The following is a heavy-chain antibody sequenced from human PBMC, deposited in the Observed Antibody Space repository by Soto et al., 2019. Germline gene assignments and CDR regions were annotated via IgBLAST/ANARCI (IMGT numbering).Heavy chain of an antibody. D-gene: IGHD3-10*01. V-gene: IGHV4-59*12. J-gene: IGHJ6*02. CDR3: ARVSGIYYYGMDV. CDR1: GGSISSYY. Sequence: PSETLSLTCTVSGGSISSYYWSWIRQPPGKGLEWIGYIYYIGSTNYNPSLKSRVTISVDTSKNQFSLKLSSVTAADTAVYYCARVSGIYYYGMDVWGQGTTVTVSS. CDR2: IYYIGST.